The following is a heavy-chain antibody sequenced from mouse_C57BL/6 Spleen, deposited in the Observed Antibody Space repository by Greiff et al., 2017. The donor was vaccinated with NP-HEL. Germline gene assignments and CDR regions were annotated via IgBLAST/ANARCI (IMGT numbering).Heavy chain of an antibody. CDR1: GYTFTDYE. Sequence: QVQLQQSGAELVRPGASVTLSCKASGYTFTDYEMPWVKQTPGHGLEWIGAIDPETGGTAYNQKFQGKAILTADTSSSTAYMALRSLTSEDSAVYYCTRGWPPAYWGQGTLVTVSA. J-gene: IGHJ3*01. CDR2: IDPETGGT. D-gene: IGHD1-1*02. V-gene: IGHV1-15*01. CDR3: TRGWPPAY.